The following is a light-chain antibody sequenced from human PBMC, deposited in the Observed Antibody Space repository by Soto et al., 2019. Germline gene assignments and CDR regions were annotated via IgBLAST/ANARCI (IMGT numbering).Light chain of an antibody. CDR1: SSNIGGNI. Sequence: QLVLTQPPSASGTPGQRVTISCSGSSSNIGGNIVNWYQQLPGTAPKLLIFGNDQRPSWVPDRFSGSKSGTSASLAISGLQSEDEANYYCAAWDDSLNGVVFGGGTKVTVL. J-gene: IGLJ2*01. V-gene: IGLV1-44*01. CDR2: GND. CDR3: AAWDDSLNGVV.